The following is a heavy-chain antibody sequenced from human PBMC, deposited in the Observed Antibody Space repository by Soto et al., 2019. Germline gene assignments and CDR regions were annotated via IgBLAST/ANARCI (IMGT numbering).Heavy chain of an antibody. Sequence: SXNVSCGAAGDTXSSYAIGLVRQAPGQGLEWMGGIIPIFGTANYAQKFQGRVTITADESTSTAYMELSIMRSEDTAVYYCARDLGVEMATTSNSWGQGTLGPVSS. CDR1: GDTXSSYA. CDR3: ARDLGVEMATTSNS. CDR2: IIPIFGTA. D-gene: IGHD1-26*01. V-gene: IGHV1-69*13. J-gene: IGHJ4*02.